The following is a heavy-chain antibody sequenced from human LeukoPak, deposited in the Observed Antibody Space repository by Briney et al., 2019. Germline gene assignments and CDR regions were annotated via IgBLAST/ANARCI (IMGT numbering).Heavy chain of an antibody. CDR3: ARLVEAVAGLWYFDL. V-gene: IGHV4-39*02. Sequence: SETLSLTCIVTGGXISSSSYYWGWIRQPPGKGLEWIGSIYYSGSTYYNPSLESRVTISVDTSKNHFSLKLRSVTAADTAVYYCARLVEAVAGLWYFDLWGRGTLVTVSS. D-gene: IGHD6-19*01. CDR1: GGXISSSSYY. J-gene: IGHJ2*01. CDR2: IYYSGST.